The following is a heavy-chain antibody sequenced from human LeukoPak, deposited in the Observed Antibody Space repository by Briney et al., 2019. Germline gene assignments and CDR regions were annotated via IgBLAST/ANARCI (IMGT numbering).Heavy chain of an antibody. D-gene: IGHD6-19*01. V-gene: IGHV4-59*01. CDR1: GGSISSYY. CDR2: IYYSGST. J-gene: IGHJ4*02. CDR3: ARAFSSGWYPYSIGGLWFDF. Sequence: SETLSLTCTVCGGSISSYYWSWIRQPPGKGLEWIGYIYYSGSTNCNPSLKSRVTVSVDTSKNQSSLKLSSVTAADTAVYYCARAFSSGWYPYSIGGLWFDFWGQGTLVTVSS.